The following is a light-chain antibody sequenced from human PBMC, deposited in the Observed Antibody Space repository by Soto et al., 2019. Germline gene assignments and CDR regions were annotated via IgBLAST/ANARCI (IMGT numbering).Light chain of an antibody. CDR3: QQYGTSLT. CDR2: GPS. Sequence: EIVLTQSPGTLSLSRGERGTLSCRASQSVSISHLAWYQQKPGQAPSLLIYGPSTMATVIPDRFSGSGSGTDFTLTIDRLGTEDFALYYSQQYGTSLTFG. J-gene: IGKJ3*01. V-gene: IGKV3-20*01. CDR1: QSVSISH.